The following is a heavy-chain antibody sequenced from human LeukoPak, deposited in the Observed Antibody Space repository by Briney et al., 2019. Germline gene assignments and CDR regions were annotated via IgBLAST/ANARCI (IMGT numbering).Heavy chain of an antibody. CDR1: GGSINSGGYY. CDR2: ISTRGIT. D-gene: IGHD4-11*01. J-gene: IGHJ4*02. CDR3: ARGPDYTNYVDS. Sequence: PSETLSLTCTVSGGSINSGGYYWSWIRQPAGKGLEWIGRISTRGITKYNPSLKSRVTIPVDTSKNQSSLNLSSVTAADTAVYYCARGPDYTNYVDSWGQGTLVTVSS. V-gene: IGHV4-61*02.